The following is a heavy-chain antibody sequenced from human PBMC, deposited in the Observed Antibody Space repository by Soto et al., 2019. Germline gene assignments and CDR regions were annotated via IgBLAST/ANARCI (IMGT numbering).Heavy chain of an antibody. D-gene: IGHD6-13*01. CDR2: INHSGST. V-gene: IGHV4-34*01. CDR1: GGSFSGYY. CDR3: ASRHSSPYFDY. Sequence: PSETLSLTCAVYGGSFSGYYWSWIRQPPGKGLEWIGEINHSGSTNYNPSLKSRVTISVDTSKNQFSLKLNSVTAADTAVYYCASRHSSPYFDYWGQGTLVTVS. J-gene: IGHJ4*02.